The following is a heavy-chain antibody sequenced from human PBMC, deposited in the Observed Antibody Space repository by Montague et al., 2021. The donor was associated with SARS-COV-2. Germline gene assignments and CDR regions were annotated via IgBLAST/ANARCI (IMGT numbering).Heavy chain of an antibody. V-gene: IGHV2-70*11. J-gene: IGHJ4*02. CDR1: GFSLSTSGMC. D-gene: IGHD3-10*01. CDR2: IDWDDDK. CDR3: ARINYGSGMGFDY. Sequence: PALVKPTQTLTLTCAFAGFSLSTSGMCVSWIRQPPGKALEWLARIDWDDDKYYSTSLKTRLTISKDTSKNQVVLTMTNMDPVDTATYYCARINYGSGMGFDYWGQGTLVTVSS.